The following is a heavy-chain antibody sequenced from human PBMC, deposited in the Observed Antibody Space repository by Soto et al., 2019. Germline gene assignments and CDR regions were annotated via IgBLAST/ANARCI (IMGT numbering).Heavy chain of an antibody. CDR3: AREMGYSGYDYGVVNYYYYGMDV. Sequence: GGSLRLSCAASGFTFSSYWMHWVRQAPGKGLVWVSRINSDGSSTSYADSVKGRFTISRDNAKNTLYLQMNSLRAEDTAVYYCAREMGYSGYDYGVVNYYYYGMDVWGQGTTVTVSS. CDR1: GFTFSSYW. J-gene: IGHJ6*02. V-gene: IGHV3-74*01. CDR2: INSDGSST. D-gene: IGHD5-12*01.